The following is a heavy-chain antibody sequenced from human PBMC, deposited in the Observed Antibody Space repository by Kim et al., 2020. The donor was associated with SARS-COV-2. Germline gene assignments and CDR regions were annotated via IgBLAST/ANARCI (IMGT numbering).Heavy chain of an antibody. CDR3: ARDREYDILTGYYPAYYYYYGMDV. J-gene: IGHJ6*02. CDR1: GGSISSSNW. CDR2: IYHSGST. D-gene: IGHD3-9*01. V-gene: IGHV4-4*02. Sequence: SETLSLTCAVSGGSISSSNWWSWVRQPPGKGLEWIGEIYHSGSTNYNPSLKSRVTISVDKSKNQFSLKLSSVTAADTAVYYCARDREYDILTGYYPAYYYYYGMDVWGQGTTVTVSS.